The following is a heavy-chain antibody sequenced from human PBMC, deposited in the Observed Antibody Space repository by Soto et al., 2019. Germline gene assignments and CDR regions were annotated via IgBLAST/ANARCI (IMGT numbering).Heavy chain of an antibody. Sequence: QVQLVQSGAEVKKPGSSVKVSCKASGGTFSSYSINWVRQAPGQGLGWMGEIIPIFGTANYAQKFQGRVTITADESTSTAYMEVSSLRSEDTAVYYCARDGGRHSGGIDYWGQGTLVTVSS. J-gene: IGHJ4*02. V-gene: IGHV1-69*01. CDR1: GGTFSSYS. D-gene: IGHD1-26*01. CDR3: ARDGGRHSGGIDY. CDR2: IIPIFGTA.